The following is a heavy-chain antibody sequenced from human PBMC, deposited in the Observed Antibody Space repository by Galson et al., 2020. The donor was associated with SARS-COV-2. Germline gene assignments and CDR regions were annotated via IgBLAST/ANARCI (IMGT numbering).Heavy chain of an antibody. D-gene: IGHD6-19*01. V-gene: IGHV2-5*02. J-gene: IGHJ5*02. CDR1: GFSLSTRGVG. CDR2: IYWDDDK. CDR3: AHRLFNSGWFA. Sequence: SGPTLVKPTQPLTLTCTFSGFSLSTRGVGVVWIRQPPGKALEWLAVIYWDDDKRYRPSLKSRLTITKDTSKNQVVLTMTNLDAVDTATFYCAHRLFNSGWFAWGQGTLVTVSS.